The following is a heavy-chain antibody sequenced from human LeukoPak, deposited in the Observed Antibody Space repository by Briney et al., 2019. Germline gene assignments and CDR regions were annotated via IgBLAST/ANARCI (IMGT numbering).Heavy chain of an antibody. CDR1: GFTFSSYS. D-gene: IGHD2-15*01. CDR2: ISSSSSYI. V-gene: IGHV3-21*01. CDR3: ARDYGSGGSCYGYAFDY. J-gene: IGHJ4*02. Sequence: GGSLRLSCAASGFTFSSYSMNWVRQAPGKGLEWVSSISSSSSYIYYADSVKGRFTISRDNAKNSLYLQMNSLRAEDTAVYYCARDYGSGGSCYGYAFDYWGQGTLVTVSS.